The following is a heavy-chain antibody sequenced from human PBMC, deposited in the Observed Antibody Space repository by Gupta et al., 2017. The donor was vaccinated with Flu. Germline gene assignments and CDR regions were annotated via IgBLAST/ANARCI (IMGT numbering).Heavy chain of an antibody. D-gene: IGHD3-10*01. CDR1: GGTFNSYA. CDR3: ATDLRGGYFDY. J-gene: IGHJ4*02. CDR2: IIPMFGTA. Sequence: EVKTPGSSVKVSCKASGGTFNSYAVIWVRQAPGQGLEWLGGIIPMFGTANYAQKFQGRVTISADESTSTAYMELSSLRSEDTAVYYCATDLRGGYFDYWGQGTLVTVSS. V-gene: IGHV1-69*01.